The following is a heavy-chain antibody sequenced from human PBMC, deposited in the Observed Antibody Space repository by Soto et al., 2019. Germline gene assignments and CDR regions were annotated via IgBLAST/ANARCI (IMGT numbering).Heavy chain of an antibody. J-gene: IGHJ4*02. CDR1: GGSFSGYY. Sequence: SETLSLTCAVYGGSFSGYYWSWIRQPPGKGLEWIGEINHSGSTNYNPSLKSRVTISVDTSKNQFSLKLSSVTAADTAVYYCARRRGEGPIDYWGQGTLVTVSS. CDR3: ARRRGEGPIDY. V-gene: IGHV4-34*01. CDR2: INHSGST. D-gene: IGHD5-12*01.